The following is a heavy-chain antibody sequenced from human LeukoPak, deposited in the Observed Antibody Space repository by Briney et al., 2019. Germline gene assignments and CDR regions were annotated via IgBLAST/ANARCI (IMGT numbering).Heavy chain of an antibody. CDR3: AGVGATTPFDY. Sequence: GGSLRLSCAASGFTFSSYWMSWVRQAPGKGLEWVANIKQDGSEKYYVDSVKGRFTISRDNAKNSLYLQMNSLRAEDTAMYYCAGVGATTPFDYWGQGILVTVSS. J-gene: IGHJ4*02. V-gene: IGHV3-7*01. D-gene: IGHD1-26*01. CDR1: GFTFSSYW. CDR2: IKQDGSEK.